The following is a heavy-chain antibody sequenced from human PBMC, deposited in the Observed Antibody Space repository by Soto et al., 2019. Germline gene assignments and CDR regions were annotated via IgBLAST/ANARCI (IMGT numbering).Heavy chain of an antibody. CDR3: AREAGLHVPYYYYYGMDV. CDR1: GGSISSGDYY. D-gene: IGHD2-2*01. V-gene: IGHV4-30-4*01. J-gene: IGHJ6*02. CDR2: IYYSGST. Sequence: QVQLQEPGPGLVKPSQTLSLTCTVSGGSISSGDYYWSWIRQPPGKGLEWIGYIYYSGSTYYNPSLKSRVTISVETSKNQFSLKLSSVTAADTAVYYYAREAGLHVPYYYYYGMDVWGQGTTVTVSS.